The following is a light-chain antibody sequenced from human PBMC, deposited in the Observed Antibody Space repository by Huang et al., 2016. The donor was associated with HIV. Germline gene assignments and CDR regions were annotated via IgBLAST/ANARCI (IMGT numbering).Light chain of an antibody. CDR3: QQSYRTPQT. Sequence: DIQMTQSPSSLSASVGDRVTITCRASQSISTYLNWYQQKPGKAPKVLMYATSTLLSGGPSRFSGSGSGTDFTLTISNLQPEDFATYYCQQSYRTPQTFGQGTKLEIK. J-gene: IGKJ2*01. CDR1: QSISTY. V-gene: IGKV1-39*01. CDR2: ATS.